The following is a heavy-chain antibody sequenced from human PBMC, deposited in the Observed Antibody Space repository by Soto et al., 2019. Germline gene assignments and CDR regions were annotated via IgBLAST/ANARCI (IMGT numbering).Heavy chain of an antibody. Sequence: GESLKISCKGSGYSFTSYWIGWVRQMPGKGLEWMGIIYPGDSDTRYSPSFQGQVTISADKSISTAYLQWSSLKASDTAMYYCARHGVVVPDANTYYSGMDVWGQGNTVTVSS. D-gene: IGHD2-2*01. CDR2: IYPGDSDT. CDR3: ARHGVVVPDANTYYSGMDV. CDR1: GYSFTSYW. J-gene: IGHJ6*02. V-gene: IGHV5-51*01.